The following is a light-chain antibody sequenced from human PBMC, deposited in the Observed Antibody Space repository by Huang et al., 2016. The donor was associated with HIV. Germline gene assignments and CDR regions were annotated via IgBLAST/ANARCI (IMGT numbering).Light chain of an antibody. V-gene: IGKV3-15*01. CDR3: QQYNNWPLT. Sequence: EIVMTQSPATLSVSPGERATLSCRARHSITSNLAWYQQTPGQAPRLLIYGASTRATGIPVRFVGSGSGTQFTLTISSLQSEDFAIYYCQQYNNWPLTFGGGTKVEIK. J-gene: IGKJ4*01. CDR1: HSITSN. CDR2: GAS.